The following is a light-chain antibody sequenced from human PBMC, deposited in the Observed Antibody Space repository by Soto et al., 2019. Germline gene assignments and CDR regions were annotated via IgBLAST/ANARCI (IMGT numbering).Light chain of an antibody. Sequence: QSVLTQPPSVSGAPGQRVTISCTGSSSNMGAGFNVHWYQYIPGKAPRLLIYDNDNRPSGVPDRFSGSKSGTSASLAISGLQADDEADYYCQSFVMFGGGTKLTVL. V-gene: IGLV1-40*01. CDR3: QSFVM. CDR1: SSNMGAGFN. J-gene: IGLJ3*02. CDR2: DND.